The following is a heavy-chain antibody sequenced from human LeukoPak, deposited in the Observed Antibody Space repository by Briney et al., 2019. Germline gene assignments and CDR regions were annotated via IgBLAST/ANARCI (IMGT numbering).Heavy chain of an antibody. Sequence: GGSLRLSCAASGFTFSSYEMNWFRQAPGKGLEWVSYISSSGSTIYYADSVKGRFTISRDNAKNSLYLQMNSLRAEDTAVYYCARDDRSSGYNYWGQGTLVTVSS. D-gene: IGHD3-22*01. CDR2: ISSSGSTI. CDR1: GFTFSSYE. J-gene: IGHJ4*02. CDR3: ARDDRSSGYNY. V-gene: IGHV3-48*03.